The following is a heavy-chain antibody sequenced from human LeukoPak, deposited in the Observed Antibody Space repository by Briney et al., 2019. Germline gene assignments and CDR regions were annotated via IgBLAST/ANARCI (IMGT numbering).Heavy chain of an antibody. D-gene: IGHD1-26*01. CDR1: GFTFSNHG. J-gene: IGHJ4*02. V-gene: IGHV3-33*01. CDR3: ASGAQSDY. Sequence: GGSLRLSCAASGFTFSNHGMHWVRQAPGKGLEWVAVIWYDGSNEYYAESVKGRFTISRDNSKNTLYLQVNSLRAEDTAVYYCASGAQSDYWGQGTLVTVSS. CDR2: IWYDGSNE.